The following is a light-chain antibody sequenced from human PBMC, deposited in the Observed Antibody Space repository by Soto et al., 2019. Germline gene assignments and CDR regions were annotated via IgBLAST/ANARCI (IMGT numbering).Light chain of an antibody. CDR1: QYISNY. CDR2: DAS. J-gene: IGKJ1*01. Sequence: DIQMTQSPSSLSASVGDRVTVTCQASQYISNYLNLYQQKPGKAPKHLIYDASNLETGVASRCSGSGCGTDFTLIISRLQPEDFAVYYCQQYVTCSPRTFGQGTKVDIK. CDR3: QQYVTCSPRT. V-gene: IGKV1-33*01.